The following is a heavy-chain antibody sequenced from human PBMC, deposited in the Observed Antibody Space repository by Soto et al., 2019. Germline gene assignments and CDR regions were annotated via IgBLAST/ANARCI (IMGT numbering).Heavy chain of an antibody. Sequence: GESLKISCAASGFTFSSYWMSWVRQAPGKGLEWVANIKQDGSEKYYVDSVKGRFTISRDNAKNSLYLQMNSLRAEDTAVYYCARLEEGSGVYYFGYWGQGTLVTVSS. V-gene: IGHV3-7*03. D-gene: IGHD3-10*01. CDR3: ARLEEGSGVYYFGY. CDR2: IKQDGSEK. CDR1: GFTFSSYW. J-gene: IGHJ4*02.